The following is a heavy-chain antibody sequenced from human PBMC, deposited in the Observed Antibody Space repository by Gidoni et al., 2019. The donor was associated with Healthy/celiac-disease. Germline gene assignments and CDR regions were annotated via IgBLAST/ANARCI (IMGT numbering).Heavy chain of an antibody. D-gene: IGHD3-10*01. V-gene: IGHV3-23*01. CDR3: AKRFGELLYFDY. CDR1: GFTFSSYA. CDR2: ISGSGGST. J-gene: IGHJ4*02. Sequence: EVQLLESGGGLVQPGGSLRLSSAASGFTFSSYAMSWVRQAPGKGLEWVSAISGSGGSTYYADSVKGRFTISRDNSKNTLYLQMNSLRAEDTAVYYCAKRFGELLYFDYWGQGTLVTVSS.